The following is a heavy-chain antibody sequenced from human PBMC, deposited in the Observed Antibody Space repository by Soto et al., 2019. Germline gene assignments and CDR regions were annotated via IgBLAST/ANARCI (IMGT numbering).Heavy chain of an antibody. J-gene: IGHJ4*02. V-gene: IGHV4-4*02. CDR1: GGSISSSNW. Sequence: QVQLQESGPGLVKPSGTLSLTCAVSGGSISSSNWWSWVRQPPGKGLEWIGEIYHSGSTNYNPSLKSRVTMSVDKPKNQFSLNLSSVTAADTVVYYCARGVGSSAWSVYWGQGTLVTVS. CDR3: ARGVGSSAWSVY. D-gene: IGHD6-19*01. CDR2: IYHSGST.